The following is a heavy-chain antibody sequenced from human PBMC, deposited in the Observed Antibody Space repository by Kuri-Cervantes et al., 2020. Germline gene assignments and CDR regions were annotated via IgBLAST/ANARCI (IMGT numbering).Heavy chain of an antibody. D-gene: IGHD1-1*01. CDR3: ATESALTTLIRHPYYYYGMDV. Sequence: ASVKVSCKASGYTFTNYYMHWVRQAPGQGLEWMGIINPSGGSTSYAQKLQGRVTMTRDTSTSTVYMELNSLRSEDTAVYYCATESALTTLIRHPYYYYGMDVWGQGATVTVSS. V-gene: IGHV1-46*04. J-gene: IGHJ6*02. CDR2: INPSGGST. CDR1: GYTFTNYY.